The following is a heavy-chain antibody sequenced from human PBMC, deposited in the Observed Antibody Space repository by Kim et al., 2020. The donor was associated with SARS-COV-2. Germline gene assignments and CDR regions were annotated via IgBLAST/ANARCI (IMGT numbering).Heavy chain of an antibody. CDR1: GFSLAIYD. J-gene: IGHJ3*01. CDR3: ARGPYCTATNCPVDDAFDV. Sequence: GGSLRLSCAASGFSLAIYDMHWVRQVTGKGLEWVSTIVTVADTFYAGSVKGRFTISRDNAKNAFFLQMNNLSAGDTALYYCARGPYCTATNCPVDDAFDV. V-gene: IGHV3-13*01. D-gene: IGHD2-8*01. CDR2: IVTVADT.